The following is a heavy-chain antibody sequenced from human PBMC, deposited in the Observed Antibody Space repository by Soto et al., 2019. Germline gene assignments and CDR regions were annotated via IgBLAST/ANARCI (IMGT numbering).Heavy chain of an antibody. J-gene: IGHJ5*02. Sequence: ASVKVSCKVSGYTLTELSMHWVRQAPGKGLEWMGGFDPEGGETIYAQKFQGRVTMTEDTSTDTAYMELSSLRSEDTAVYYCATVSSTSKNWFDPWGQGTLVTVSS. CDR1: GYTLTELS. V-gene: IGHV1-24*01. D-gene: IGHD2-2*01. CDR2: FDPEGGET. CDR3: ATVSSTSKNWFDP.